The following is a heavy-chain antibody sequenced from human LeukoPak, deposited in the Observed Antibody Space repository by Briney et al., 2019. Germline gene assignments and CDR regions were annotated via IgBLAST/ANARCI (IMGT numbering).Heavy chain of an antibody. CDR2: IYYSGST. Sequence: SETLSLTCTVSGGSISSSSYYWGWIRQPPGKGLEWIGSIYYSGSTYYNPSLKSRVTISVDTSKNQFSLKLSSVTAADTAVYYCARDSKGGSSPIWGQGTMVTVSS. CDR3: ARDSKGGSSPI. D-gene: IGHD1-26*01. CDR1: GGSISSSSYY. J-gene: IGHJ3*02. V-gene: IGHV4-39*07.